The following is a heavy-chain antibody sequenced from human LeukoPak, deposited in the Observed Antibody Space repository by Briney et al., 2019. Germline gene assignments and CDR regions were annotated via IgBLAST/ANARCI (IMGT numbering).Heavy chain of an antibody. CDR1: GDSVSSNSAG. J-gene: IGHJ3*02. CDR3: ARDTQYSSGSARGFHI. D-gene: IGHD6-19*01. V-gene: IGHV6-1*01. CDR2: TYWTSKWNK. Sequence: SQTLSLTCAISGDSVSSNSAGWNWIRQSPSRGLEWLGRTYWTSKWNKDYAVSVKSRVTINVDTSKNQFSLQVNSVTPEDTAVYYCARDTQYSSGSARGFHIWGQGTMVTVSS.